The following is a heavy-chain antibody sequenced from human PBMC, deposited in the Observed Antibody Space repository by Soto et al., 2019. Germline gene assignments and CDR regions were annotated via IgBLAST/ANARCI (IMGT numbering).Heavy chain of an antibody. CDR1: GGPFGNSA. D-gene: IGHD3-16*01. Sequence: QVQLVQSGADVKKPGSSVGVSCKTSGGPFGNSAISWVRQAPAQRLEWIGEIIPVFDKANYAQNFQGRLTITADDSTATVFMQLSSLRSEDTAVYFCARLRRDWGDAFDLWGQGTLVTVSS. CDR3: ARLRRDWGDAFDL. CDR2: IIPVFDKA. J-gene: IGHJ3*01. V-gene: IGHV1-69*01.